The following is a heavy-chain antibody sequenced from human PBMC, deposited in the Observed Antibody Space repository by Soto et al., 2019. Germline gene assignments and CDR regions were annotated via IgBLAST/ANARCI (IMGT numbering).Heavy chain of an antibody. CDR2: IKSGGNT. V-gene: IGHV3-66*01. Sequence: PGGSLRLSSAASGFTVSTDWMYWVRQAPGKGLEWISVIKSGGNTHYADSVEGRFSISRDNSKNTVYLQMNSLRGEDTAVYYCVRENYYYGMDVWGQGTTVTVSS. CDR1: GFTVSTDW. CDR3: VRENYYYGMDV. J-gene: IGHJ6*02.